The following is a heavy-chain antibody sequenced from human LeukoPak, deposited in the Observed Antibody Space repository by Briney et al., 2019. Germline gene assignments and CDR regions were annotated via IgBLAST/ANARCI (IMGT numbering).Heavy chain of an antibody. CDR2: ISNSGSTI. V-gene: IGHV3-11*04. D-gene: IGHD2-2*01. CDR1: GFTFSDYY. J-gene: IGHJ4*02. CDR3: ARDPRSHCNGTSCYDGYYFDY. Sequence: GGSLRLSCAASGFTFSDYYMSWICQAPAEGLEWVSYISNSGSTIYYADSVKGRCTIFRDNAKNSLYLQMNSLKAEDTAVYYCARDPRSHCNGTSCYDGYYFDYWGQGTLVTVSS.